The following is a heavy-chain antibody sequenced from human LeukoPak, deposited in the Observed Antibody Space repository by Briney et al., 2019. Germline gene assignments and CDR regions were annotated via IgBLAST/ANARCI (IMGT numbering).Heavy chain of an antibody. Sequence: GGSLRLSCVASGFTLTNYVMSWVRQAPGKGLEWVSSISGRGENTYYADSVKGRFTISRDNSKNTLYLQMNSLRAEDTAVYYCAKDRGYSGYDPSRYWGQGTLVTVSS. CDR2: ISGRGENT. J-gene: IGHJ4*02. D-gene: IGHD5-12*01. V-gene: IGHV3-23*01. CDR3: AKDRGYSGYDPSRY. CDR1: GFTLTNYV.